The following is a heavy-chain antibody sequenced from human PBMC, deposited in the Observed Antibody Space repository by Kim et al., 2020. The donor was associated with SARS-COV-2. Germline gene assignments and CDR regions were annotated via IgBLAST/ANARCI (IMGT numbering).Heavy chain of an antibody. J-gene: IGHJ5*02. V-gene: IGHV4-39*01. Sequence: SETLSLTCTVSGGSISSSSYYWGWIRQPPGKGLEWIGSIYYSGSTYYNPSLKSPVTISVDTSKNQFSLKLSSVTAADTAVYYCARHSLRLLEWANWFDPWGEGTLVTVSP. D-gene: IGHD3-3*01. CDR2: IYYSGST. CDR3: ARHSLRLLEWANWFDP. CDR1: GGSISSSSYY.